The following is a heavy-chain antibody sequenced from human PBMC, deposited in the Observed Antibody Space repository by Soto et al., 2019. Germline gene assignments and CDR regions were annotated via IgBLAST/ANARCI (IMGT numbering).Heavy chain of an antibody. Sequence: SGPTLVNPTETLTLTCTVSGFSLSNARMGVSWIRQPPGKALEWLAHIFSNDEKSYSTSLKSRLTISKDTSKSQVVLTMTNMDPVDTATYYCARIDEYDFWSGYALVPNGMDVWGQGTTVTVSS. CDR3: ARIDEYDFWSGYALVPNGMDV. CDR2: IFSNDEK. J-gene: IGHJ6*02. V-gene: IGHV2-26*01. CDR1: GFSLSNARMG. D-gene: IGHD3-3*01.